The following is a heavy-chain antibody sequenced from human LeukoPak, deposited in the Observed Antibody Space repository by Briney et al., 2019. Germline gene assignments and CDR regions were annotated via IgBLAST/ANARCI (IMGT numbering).Heavy chain of an antibody. V-gene: IGHV3-53*01. Sequence: GGSLRLSCAASGFTVSTYYMTWVRQAPGKGLECVSVIYSGGSTYYADSVKGRFTVSRDNSKNTLYLQMNSLRAEDTAMYHCARVLGYCTSTTCLLPFDYWGQGTLVTVSS. CDR1: GFTVSTYY. J-gene: IGHJ4*02. CDR3: ARVLGYCTSTTCLLPFDY. D-gene: IGHD2-2*01. CDR2: IYSGGST.